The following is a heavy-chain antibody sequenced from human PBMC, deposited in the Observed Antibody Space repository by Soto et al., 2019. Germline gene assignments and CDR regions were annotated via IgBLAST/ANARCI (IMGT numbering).Heavy chain of an antibody. CDR1: GGSISTGGYY. V-gene: IGHV4-31*03. Sequence: PSETLSLTCTVSGGSISTGGYYWSWVRQHPGKGLEWIGHIYYSGTTYYNPSLQSRLTISIDTSKSQFSLNLSFVTAADTSVYYCARELNGGSLAAYWGQGTLVTVSS. CDR3: ARELNGGSLAAY. D-gene: IGHD2-15*01. J-gene: IGHJ4*02. CDR2: IYYSGTT.